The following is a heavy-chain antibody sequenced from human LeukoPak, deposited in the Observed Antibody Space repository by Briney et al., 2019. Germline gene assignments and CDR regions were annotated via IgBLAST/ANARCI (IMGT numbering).Heavy chain of an antibody. V-gene: IGHV3-15*01. J-gene: IGHJ4*02. CDR3: TTDGVGVEGATYDN. CDR2: IKAKAHGGTI. Sequence: GGSLRLSCAASGFTFSSYWMSWVRQAPGKGLEWVGRIKAKAHGGTIEYAAPVKGRFTISRDDSKNTLYLQMNSLKTEDTAVYYCTTDGVGVEGATYDNWGQGTLVTVSS. CDR1: GFTFSSYW. D-gene: IGHD1-26*01.